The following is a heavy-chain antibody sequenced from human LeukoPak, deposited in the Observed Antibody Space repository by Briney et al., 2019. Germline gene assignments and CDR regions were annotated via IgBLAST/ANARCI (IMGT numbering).Heavy chain of an antibody. D-gene: IGHD3-10*01. Sequence: KVSCKASAGTFSSYAISCVRQAPRQALEWMGGIIPIFGTANNTQKFQGRVTITAAKSTSTAYMELGSLRSEDTAVYCCAGAMVRAVIWRFVPWGQGTLVTVSS. J-gene: IGHJ5*02. CDR3: AGAMVRAVIWRFVP. CDR2: IIPIFGTA. V-gene: IGHV1-69*06. CDR1: AGTFSSYA.